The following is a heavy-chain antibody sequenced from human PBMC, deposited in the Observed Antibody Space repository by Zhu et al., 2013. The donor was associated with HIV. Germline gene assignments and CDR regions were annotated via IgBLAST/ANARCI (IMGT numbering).Heavy chain of an antibody. D-gene: IGHD4-17*01. J-gene: IGHJ4*01. Sequence: QVQLVQSGAEVKKPGASVKVSCKASGYTFIGYYMHWVRQAPGQGLEWMGWINPNSGGTNYAQKFQGRVTMTRDTSISTAYIDLSRLRSDDTAVYYCAREPANRYGGNSLFDYWGQGTLITVSS. CDR2: INPNSGGT. V-gene: IGHV1-2*02. CDR3: AREPANRYGGNSLFDY. CDR1: GYTFIGYY.